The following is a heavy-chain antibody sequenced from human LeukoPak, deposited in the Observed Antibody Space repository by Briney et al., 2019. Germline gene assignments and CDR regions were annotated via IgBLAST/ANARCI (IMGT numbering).Heavy chain of an antibody. CDR1: GGSISTFY. CDR2: IYYSGST. CDR3: AKSQGYGEYWRAFDI. V-gene: IGHV4-59*01. D-gene: IGHD4-17*01. J-gene: IGHJ3*02. Sequence: SETLSLTCTVSGGSISTFYWSWLRQPPGKGLEWIGYIYYSGSTNYNPSLKSRVTISVDTSKNQFSLKLSSVTAADTAVYYCAKSQGYGEYWRAFDIWGQGTTVIVSS.